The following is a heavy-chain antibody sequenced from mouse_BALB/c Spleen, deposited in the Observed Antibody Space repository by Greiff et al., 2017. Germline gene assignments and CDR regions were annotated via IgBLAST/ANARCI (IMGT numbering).Heavy chain of an antibody. V-gene: IGHV5-15*02. Sequence: EVHLVESGGGLVQPGGSRKLSCAASGFTFSDYGMAWVRQAPGKGPEWVAFISNLAYSIYYADTVTGRFTISRENAKNTLYLEMSSLRSEDTAMYYCARVYGYGDYFDYWGQGTTLTVSS. CDR3: ARVYGYGDYFDY. CDR2: ISNLAYSI. CDR1: GFTFSDYG. J-gene: IGHJ2*01. D-gene: IGHD2-2*01.